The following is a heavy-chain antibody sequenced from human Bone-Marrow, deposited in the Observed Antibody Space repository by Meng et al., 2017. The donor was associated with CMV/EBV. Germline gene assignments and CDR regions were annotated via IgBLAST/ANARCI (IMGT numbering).Heavy chain of an antibody. Sequence: GESLKIPCAASGFTLSSYEMNWVRQAPGKGLEWVSYISSSGSTIYYADSVKGRFTISRDNSKNSLYLQMNSLRAEDTAVYYCARDPPCDYVWGSYRPPHGMDVWGQGTTVTVSS. CDR1: GFTLSSYE. CDR3: ARDPPCDYVWGSYRPPHGMDV. CDR2: ISSSGSTI. D-gene: IGHD3-16*02. V-gene: IGHV3-48*03. J-gene: IGHJ6*02.